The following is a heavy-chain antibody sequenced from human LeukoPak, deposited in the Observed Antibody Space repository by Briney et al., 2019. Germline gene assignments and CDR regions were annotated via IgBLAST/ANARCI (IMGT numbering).Heavy chain of an antibody. Sequence: ASVKVSCKASGCTFTGYYMHWVRQAPGQGLEWMGWINPNSGGTNYAQKFQGRVTMTRDTSISTAHMELSRLRSDDTAVYYCASPIVAGSGFGYWGQGTLVTVSS. V-gene: IGHV1-2*02. D-gene: IGHD2-15*01. J-gene: IGHJ4*02. CDR2: INPNSGGT. CDR3: ASPIVAGSGFGY. CDR1: GCTFTGYY.